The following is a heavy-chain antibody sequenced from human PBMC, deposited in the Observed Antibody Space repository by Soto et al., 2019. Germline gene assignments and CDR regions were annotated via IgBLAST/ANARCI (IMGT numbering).Heavy chain of an antibody. CDR2: IIPISGTT. V-gene: IGHV1-69*13. D-gene: IGHD2-8*01. J-gene: IGHJ6*02. Sequence: GASVEVSCKXSGDVFRSYGINWVRQAPGQGLEWMGGIIPISGTTNYAQKFQGRVAITADESTDTVYMELSRLRSEDTAVYFCARVRCFNGLCHTADYGMDVWGQGTTVTVSS. CDR3: ARVRCFNGLCHTADYGMDV. CDR1: GDVFRSYG.